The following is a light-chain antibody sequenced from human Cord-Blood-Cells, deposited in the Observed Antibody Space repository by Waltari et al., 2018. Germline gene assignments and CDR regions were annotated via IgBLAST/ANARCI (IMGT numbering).Light chain of an antibody. CDR2: GKN. CDR1: SLRSYY. J-gene: IGLJ2*01. CDR3: NSRDSSGNLV. Sequence: SSELTQDPAVSVALGQTVRITCQGDSLRSYYASRYQQKPGQAPGLVIYGKNNRPSGIPDRFSGSSSGNTASLTITGAQAEDEADYYCNSRDSSGNLVFGGGTKLTVL. V-gene: IGLV3-19*01.